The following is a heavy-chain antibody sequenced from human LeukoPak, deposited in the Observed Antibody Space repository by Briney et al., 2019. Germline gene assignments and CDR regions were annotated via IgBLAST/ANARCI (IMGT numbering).Heavy chain of an antibody. D-gene: IGHD1-26*01. Sequence: PSETLSLTCAVYGGSFSGYYWSWIRQPPGKGLEWIGEINHSGSTNYNPSLKSRVTISVDTSKNQFYLKLSSVTAADTAVYYCARGWYSGSYFDYWGQGTLVTVSS. V-gene: IGHV4-34*01. CDR2: INHSGST. CDR1: GGSFSGYY. J-gene: IGHJ4*02. CDR3: ARGWYSGSYFDY.